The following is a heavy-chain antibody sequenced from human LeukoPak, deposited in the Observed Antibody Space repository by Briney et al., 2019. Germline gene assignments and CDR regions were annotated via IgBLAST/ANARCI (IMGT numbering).Heavy chain of an antibody. CDR2: IYYSGST. J-gene: IGHJ5*02. CDR3: ARDRWFDP. V-gene: IGHV4-59*01. Sequence: PSETLSLTCTVSGGSISSYYWSWIRQPPGKGLEWIGYIYYSGSTNFNPSLKSRVTISVDTSKNQFSLKLTSVTAADTAFYFCARDRWFDPWGQGTLVTVSS. CDR1: GGSISSYY.